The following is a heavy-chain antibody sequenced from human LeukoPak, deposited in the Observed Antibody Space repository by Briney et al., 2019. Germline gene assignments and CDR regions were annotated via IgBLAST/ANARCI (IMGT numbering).Heavy chain of an antibody. J-gene: IGHJ4*02. Sequence: GGSLRLSCAASGLSFSSYGMHWVRQAPGKGLEWVAFIQYDGSNKFYADSVKGRFTISRDNSKNTLYLQMNSLRAEDTAVYYCAKSPGYSYGYVDYWGQGTLVTVSS. D-gene: IGHD5-18*01. CDR1: GLSFSSYG. CDR2: IQYDGSNK. CDR3: AKSPGYSYGYVDY. V-gene: IGHV3-30*02.